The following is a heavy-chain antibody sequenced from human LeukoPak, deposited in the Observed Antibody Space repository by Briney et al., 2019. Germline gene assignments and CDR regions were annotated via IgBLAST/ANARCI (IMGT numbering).Heavy chain of an antibody. Sequence: PSETLSLTCTVSGGSISSSSYYWGWIRQPPGKGLEWIGSIYYSGSTYYNPSLESRVTISVDTSKNQFSLKLSSVTAADTAVYYCARRGRTVLRPGSNWFDPWGQGTLVTVSS. CDR3: ARRGRTVLRPGSNWFDP. D-gene: IGHD1-1*01. CDR2: IYYSGST. J-gene: IGHJ5*02. V-gene: IGHV4-39*07. CDR1: GGSISSSSYY.